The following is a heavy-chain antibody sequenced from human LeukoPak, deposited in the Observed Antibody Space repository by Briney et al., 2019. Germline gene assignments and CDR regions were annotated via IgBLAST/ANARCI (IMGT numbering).Heavy chain of an antibody. CDR1: GGSISSYY. J-gene: IGHJ6*02. CDR3: ARGQGLHSSSFTYYYYGMDV. CDR2: IYYSGST. Sequence: SETLSLTCTVSGGSISSYYWSWIRQPPGKGLEWIGYIYYSGSTNYNPSLKSRVTIPVDTSKNQFSLKLSSVTAADTAVYYSARGQGLHSSSFTYYYYGMDVWGQGTTVTVSS. V-gene: IGHV4-59*08. D-gene: IGHD6-13*01.